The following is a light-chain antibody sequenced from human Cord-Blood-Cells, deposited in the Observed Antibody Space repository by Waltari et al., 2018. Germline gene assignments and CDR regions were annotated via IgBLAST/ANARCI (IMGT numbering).Light chain of an antibody. Sequence: DIQMTQSPSTLSASVGDRVTITCRASQSISSWLARYQQKPGKAPKLLIYKASSLESGVPSRFSGSGSGTEFTLTISSLQPDDFATYYCQQNNSYSTFGQGTKVEIK. J-gene: IGKJ1*01. CDR1: QSISSW. V-gene: IGKV1-5*03. CDR2: KAS. CDR3: QQNNSYST.